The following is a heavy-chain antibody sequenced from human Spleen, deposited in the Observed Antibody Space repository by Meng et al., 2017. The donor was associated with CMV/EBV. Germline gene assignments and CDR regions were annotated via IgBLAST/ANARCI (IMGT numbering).Heavy chain of an antibody. D-gene: IGHD3-3*01. CDR3: ASGGRGTYYDFWSGYSYFDY. V-gene: IGHV1-2*02. CDR2: VNANSGAK. CDR1: FITYY. Sequence: FITYYIPWVRQGPGQGLEWMGWVNANSGAKDYAQKFQGRVTMTRDTSISTAYMELSRLRSDDTAVYYCASGGRGTYYDFWSGYSYFDYWGQGTLVTVSS. J-gene: IGHJ4*02.